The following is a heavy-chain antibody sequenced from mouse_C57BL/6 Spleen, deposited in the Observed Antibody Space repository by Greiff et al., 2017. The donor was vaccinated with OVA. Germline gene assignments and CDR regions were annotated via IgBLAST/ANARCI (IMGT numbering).Heavy chain of an antibody. CDR1: GYTFTSDW. Sequence: VQLQQPGAELVKPGASVKMSCKASGYTFTSDWITWVTQRPGQGLEWIGDIYPGSGSTNYNEKFKSKGTLTVDTSSSTAYMQLSSLTSEDSAVYYCARKGDYYGSQAMEYWGQGTSVTVSS. CDR2: IYPGSGST. D-gene: IGHD1-1*01. CDR3: ARKGDYYGSQAMEY. J-gene: IGHJ4*01. V-gene: IGHV1-55*01.